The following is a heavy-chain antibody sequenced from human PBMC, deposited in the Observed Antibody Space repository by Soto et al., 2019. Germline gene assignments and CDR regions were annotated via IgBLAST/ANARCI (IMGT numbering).Heavy chain of an antibody. Sequence: SVNVSCKASGAPFSRYAISRVRQAPGQGLEWMGGIIPIFGTANYAQKFQGRVTITADESTSTAYMELSSLRSEDTAVYYCARHPLGITGTTATFDPWGQGTLVSAS. J-gene: IGHJ5*02. CDR1: GAPFSRYA. V-gene: IGHV1-69*13. CDR2: IIPIFGTA. CDR3: ARHPLGITGTTATFDP. D-gene: IGHD1-20*01.